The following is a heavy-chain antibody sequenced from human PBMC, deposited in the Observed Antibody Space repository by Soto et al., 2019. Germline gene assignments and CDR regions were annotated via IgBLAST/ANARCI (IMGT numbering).Heavy chain of an antibody. Sequence: SDTLSLTCTVSGGSISSSSYYWGWIRQPPGKGLEWIGSIYYSGSTYYNPSLKSRVTISVDTSKNQFSLKLSSVTAADTAVYYCARSLITMVPEAPWGQGTRVTVSS. D-gene: IGHD3-10*01. CDR1: GGSISSSSYY. V-gene: IGHV4-39*01. CDR3: ARSLITMVPEAP. J-gene: IGHJ5*02. CDR2: IYYSGST.